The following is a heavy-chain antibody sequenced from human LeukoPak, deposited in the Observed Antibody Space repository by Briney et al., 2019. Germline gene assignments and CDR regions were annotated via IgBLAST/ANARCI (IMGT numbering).Heavy chain of an antibody. CDR1: GFIFTNYF. V-gene: IGHV3-48*02. J-gene: IGHJ4*02. D-gene: IGHD4-17*01. Sequence: GGSLRLSWAASGFIFTNYFMSWVRQAPGKGLEWISYIDSDTYGNTIYYPHTVKGRFTISRDNAKNSLYLQMDSLRDEDTAVYYCARDRDYAFDYWGQGTLVTVSS. CDR2: IDSDTYGNTI. CDR3: ARDRDYAFDY.